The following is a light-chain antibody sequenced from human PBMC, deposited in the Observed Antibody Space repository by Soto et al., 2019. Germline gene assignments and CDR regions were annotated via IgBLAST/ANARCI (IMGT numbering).Light chain of an antibody. J-gene: IGKJ4*01. Sequence: DIQMTQSPSSLSASVGDRVTTTCQASQDINIYLNWYQQKPGKAPKLLIYDASNLETGVPSRFSGSGSGTEFTFTISSLQPEDIATYFCQQYLNLLTFGGGTKVEIK. V-gene: IGKV1-33*01. CDR2: DAS. CDR1: QDINIY. CDR3: QQYLNLLT.